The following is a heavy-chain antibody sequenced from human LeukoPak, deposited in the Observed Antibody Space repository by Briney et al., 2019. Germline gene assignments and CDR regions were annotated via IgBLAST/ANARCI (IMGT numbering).Heavy chain of an antibody. D-gene: IGHD6-6*01. V-gene: IGHV3-7*01. J-gene: IGHJ4*02. Sequence: PRGSLRLSCAASGFTFSNYWMSWVRQPPGKGLEWVAKIKEDGSEKYYVDSVKGRFTISRDNAKNSLYLQMDRRRAEDTAVYYCARGGATRPDYWGQGALVTVS. CDR3: ARGGATRPDY. CDR2: IKEDGSEK. CDR1: GFTFSNYW.